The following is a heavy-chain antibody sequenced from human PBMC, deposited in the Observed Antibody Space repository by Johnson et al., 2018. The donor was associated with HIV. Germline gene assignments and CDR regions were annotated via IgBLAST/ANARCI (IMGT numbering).Heavy chain of an antibody. J-gene: IGHJ3*01. CDR3: VRRQYSTNLQVAFDV. CDR1: GFTFSSYA. Sequence: EVQLVESGGGVVQPGGSLRLSCAASGFTFSSYAMHWVRQAPGKGLEYVSAISSNGGSTYYANSVKGRFTISSDNSKNTLYLQMGSLRGEDMAVYYCVRRQYSTNLQVAFDVLGQGTMVTVSS. CDR2: ISSNGGST. D-gene: IGHD6-6*01. V-gene: IGHV3-64*01.